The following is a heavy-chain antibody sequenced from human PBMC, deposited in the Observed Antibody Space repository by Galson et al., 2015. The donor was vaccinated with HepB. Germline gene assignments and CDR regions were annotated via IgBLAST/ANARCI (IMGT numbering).Heavy chain of an antibody. Sequence: SLRLSCAASGFTFSNAWMSWVRQAPGKGLEWVGRIKSKTDGGTIDYAAPVKGRFTISRDDSKNTLYLQMNSLKTEDTAVYYCTTDRGKWELKRFDYWGQGTLVTVSS. CDR2: IKSKTDGGTI. CDR1: GFTFSNAW. D-gene: IGHD1-26*01. J-gene: IGHJ4*02. CDR3: TTDRGKWELKRFDY. V-gene: IGHV3-15*01.